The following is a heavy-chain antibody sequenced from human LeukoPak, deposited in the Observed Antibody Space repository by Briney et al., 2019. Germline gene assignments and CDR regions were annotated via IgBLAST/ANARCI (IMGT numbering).Heavy chain of an antibody. CDR3: AKDLARGLRYFDWLPLFDYYYYYGMDV. CDR2: ISWNNGSI. J-gene: IGHJ6*02. D-gene: IGHD3-9*01. V-gene: IGHV3-9*01. Sequence: PGGSLRLSCAASGFTFDDYAMHWVRQAPGKGLEWVSGISWNNGSIGYADSVKGRFTISRDNAKNSLYLQMNSLRAEDTALYHCAKDLARGLRYFDWLPLFDYYYYYGMDVWGQGTTVTVSS. CDR1: GFTFDDYA.